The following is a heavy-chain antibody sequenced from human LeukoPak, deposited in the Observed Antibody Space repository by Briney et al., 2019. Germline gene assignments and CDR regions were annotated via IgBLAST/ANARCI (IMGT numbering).Heavy chain of an antibody. CDR1: GYTFTSYD. V-gene: IGHV1-8*03. CDR2: MNPNSGNT. J-gene: IGHJ4*02. D-gene: IGHD3-16*01. CDR3: ASRWGTKGDY. Sequence: ASVKVSCKASGYTFTSYDINWVRQATGQGLEWMGWMNPNSGNTGYAQKFQGRVTITADESTSTAYMELSSLRSEDTAVYYCASRWGTKGDYWGQGTLVTVSS.